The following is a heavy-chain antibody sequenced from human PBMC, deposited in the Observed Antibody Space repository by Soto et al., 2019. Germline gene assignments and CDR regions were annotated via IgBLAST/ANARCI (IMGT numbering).Heavy chain of an antibody. CDR3: ARDRPPYCSGGSCYHPAPRGVFYYYGMDV. Sequence: SVKVSCKASGGTFSSYAISWVRQAPGQGLEWMGGIIPIFGTANYAQKFQGRVTITADESTSTAYMELSSLRSEDTAVYYCARDRPPYCSGGSCYHPAPRGVFYYYGMDVWGQGTTVTVSS. CDR1: GGTFSSYA. D-gene: IGHD2-15*01. J-gene: IGHJ6*02. V-gene: IGHV1-69*13. CDR2: IIPIFGTA.